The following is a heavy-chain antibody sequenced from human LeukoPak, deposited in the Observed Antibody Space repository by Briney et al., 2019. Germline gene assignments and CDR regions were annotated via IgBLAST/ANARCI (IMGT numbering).Heavy chain of an antibody. D-gene: IGHD2-2*01. CDR3: ARGSVNYCSSTSCSGAFDI. J-gene: IGHJ3*02. CDR2: INHSGST. Sequence: SETLSLTCAVYGGSFSGYYWSWIRQPPGKGLEWIGEINHSGSTNYNPSLKSRVTISVDTSKNQFSLKLSSVTAADAAVYYCARGSVNYCSSTSCSGAFDIWGQGTMVTVSS. V-gene: IGHV4-34*01. CDR1: GGSFSGYY.